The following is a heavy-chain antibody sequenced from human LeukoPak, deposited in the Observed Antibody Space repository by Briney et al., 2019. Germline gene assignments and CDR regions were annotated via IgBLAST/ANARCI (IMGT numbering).Heavy chain of an antibody. D-gene: IGHD2-2*01. J-gene: IGHJ4*02. Sequence: PGGSLRLSCAASGFTFSSYAMSWVRQAPGKGLEWVSGISGSGDSTYYADSVKGRYTISRDNSKNTLYLQMNSLRAEDTAVYYCAKGDIVVVPAFAGFDYWGQGTLVTVSS. CDR1: GFTFSSYA. V-gene: IGHV3-23*01. CDR3: AKGDIVVVPAFAGFDY. CDR2: ISGSGDST.